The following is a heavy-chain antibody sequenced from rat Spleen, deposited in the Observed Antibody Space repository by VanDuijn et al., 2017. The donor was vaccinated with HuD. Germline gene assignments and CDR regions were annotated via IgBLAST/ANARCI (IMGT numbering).Heavy chain of an antibody. CDR1: GFTFNNYD. V-gene: IGHV5-25*01. Sequence: EVQLVESGGDLVQPGGSLKLSCAASGFTFNNYDMAWVRQAPTKGLEWVASISYGDSSGHSSTYYRDSVKGRFTISTDNAKSTLSLQMDSLRSEDTATYYCARRHYGYTDYFDYWGQGVMVTVSS. CDR3: ARRHYGYTDYFDY. CDR2: ISYGDSSGHSST. J-gene: IGHJ2*01. D-gene: IGHD1-9*01.